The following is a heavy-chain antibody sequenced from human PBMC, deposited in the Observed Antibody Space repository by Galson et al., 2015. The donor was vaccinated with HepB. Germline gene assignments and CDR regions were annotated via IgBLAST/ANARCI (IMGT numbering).Heavy chain of an antibody. V-gene: IGHV3-43*01. CDR2: ITWDGKST. CDR3: AILYNSGWYGDLYYYGMDV. Sequence: SLRLSCAASGFNFADFTIHWVRQPPGKGLEWVSLITWDGKSTSYADSVTGRFIISRDNSENSLYLQMSRLTIEDTALYYCAILYNSGWYGDLYYYGMDVWGQGTTVTVSS. CDR1: GFNFADFT. J-gene: IGHJ6*02. D-gene: IGHD6-19*01.